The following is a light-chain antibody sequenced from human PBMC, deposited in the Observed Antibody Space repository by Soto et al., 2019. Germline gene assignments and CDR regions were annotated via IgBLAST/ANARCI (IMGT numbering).Light chain of an antibody. CDR1: HTVANF. CDR2: DVS. CDR3: QQRSNWPPT. V-gene: IGKV3-11*01. J-gene: IGKJ4*01. Sequence: PGARATLSCRDSHTVANFLAWYQKKAAQAPRLLIYDVSTRATGIPARFSGSGSGTDFTLTISSLEPDDFAVYYCQQRSNWPPTFGGGTNVEIK.